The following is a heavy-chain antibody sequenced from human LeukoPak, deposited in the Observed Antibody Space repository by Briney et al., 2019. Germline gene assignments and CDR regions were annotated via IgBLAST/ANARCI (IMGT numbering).Heavy chain of an antibody. CDR1: GGTFSSYA. J-gene: IGHJ4*02. CDR2: IIPIFGTA. V-gene: IGHV1-69*13. Sequence: GASVKVSCKASGGTFSSYAISWVRQAPGQGLEWMGGIIPIFGTANYAQKFQGRVTITADESTSTAYMELSSLRSEDTAVYYCRADYYDSSGYGILFDYWGQGTLVTVSS. CDR3: RADYYDSSGYGILFDY. D-gene: IGHD3-22*01.